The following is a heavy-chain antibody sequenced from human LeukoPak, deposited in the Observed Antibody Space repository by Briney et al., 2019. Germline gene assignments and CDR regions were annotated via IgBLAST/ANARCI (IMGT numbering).Heavy chain of an antibody. D-gene: IGHD1-26*01. CDR3: ALILGGMWAFDY. CDR1: EYTFSVYH. Sequence: ASVRLSCKASEYTFSVYHMHWVRQAPGQGLEWMAWINPDSGDTNYAQMFQGRVTMTRDTSISTAYMEVSSLRSDDTAVYYCALILGGMWAFDYWGAGKPVTVSS. J-gene: IGHJ4*02. V-gene: IGHV1-2*02. CDR2: INPDSGDT.